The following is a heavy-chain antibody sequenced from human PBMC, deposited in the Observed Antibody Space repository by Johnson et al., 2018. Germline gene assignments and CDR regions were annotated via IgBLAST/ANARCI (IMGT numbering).Heavy chain of an antibody. V-gene: IGHV1-3*01. CDR3: ERDEYVSGLYYWPYFDY. CDR2: INADNGNT. J-gene: IGHJ4*02. D-gene: IGHD3-22*01. Sequence: QVQLVQSGAEVKMXGASXKVXCKTSGYTFTTFTIHWMRQAPGQSLEWMGWINADNGNTKYSQKFQVRVTITRETSASTAYMELTSLRSEDTAVYYCERDEYVSGLYYWPYFDYWGQGTLVTVPS. CDR1: GYTFTTFT.